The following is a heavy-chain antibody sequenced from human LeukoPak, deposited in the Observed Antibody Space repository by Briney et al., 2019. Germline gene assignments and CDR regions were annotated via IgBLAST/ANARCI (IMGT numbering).Heavy chain of an antibody. J-gene: IGHJ4*02. CDR1: GFTFSSYA. D-gene: IGHD3-16*02. Sequence: GGSLRLSCAASGFTFSSYAMSWVRQAPGKGLEWVSAISGSGGSTYYADSVKGRFTISRDNSKNTLYLQMNSLRAEDTAVYYCARADYVWGSYRFLSFDYWGQGTLVTVSS. CDR3: ARADYVWGSYRFLSFDY. V-gene: IGHV3-23*01. CDR2: ISGSGGST.